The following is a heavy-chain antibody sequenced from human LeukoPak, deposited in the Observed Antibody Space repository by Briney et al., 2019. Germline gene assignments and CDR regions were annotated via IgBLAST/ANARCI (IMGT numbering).Heavy chain of an antibody. D-gene: IGHD6-13*01. V-gene: IGHV3-48*03. CDR2: INSADNVE. Sequence: GGSLRLSCAASGFSLRSSEMNWVRQAPGKGPEWVSHINSADNVEYYTDSVRGRFTMSRDNAKDLLYLQMNSLRDEDTAVYYCASSRSRLYFDYWGRGTLVTVSS. CDR1: GFSLRSSE. J-gene: IGHJ4*02. CDR3: ASSRSRLYFDY.